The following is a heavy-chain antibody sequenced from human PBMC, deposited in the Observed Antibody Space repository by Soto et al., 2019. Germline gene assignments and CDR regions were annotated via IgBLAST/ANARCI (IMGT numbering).Heavy chain of an antibody. CDR1: GCIFSFYW. J-gene: IGHJ3*01. CDR2: MYPDDSDI. D-gene: IGHD3-22*01. V-gene: IGHV5-51*01. CDR3: ATPYLYYFENNNDYRDAFDL. Sequence: GESRRNSCKGSGCIFSFYWIGGVRQMPGKGLEWMAIMYPDDSDIRYSPSFEAHVTISADKSTSTAFLQWSSLKASDTAMYYCATPYLYYFENNNDYRDAFDLSGQGT.